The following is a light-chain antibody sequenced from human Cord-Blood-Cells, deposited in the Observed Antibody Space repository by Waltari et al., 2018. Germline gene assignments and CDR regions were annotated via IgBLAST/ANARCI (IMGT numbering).Light chain of an antibody. J-gene: IGKJ1*01. CDR3: QQRSNWWT. Sequence: ELVLTQSPATLSLSPGDRATLSRRASQSVSSYLAWYQKKPGQAPRLLIYDASNRATGIPARCSGSGSGTDFTLTISSLEPEDFAVYYGQQRSNWWTFGQGTKVEIK. CDR1: QSVSSY. V-gene: IGKV3-11*01. CDR2: DAS.